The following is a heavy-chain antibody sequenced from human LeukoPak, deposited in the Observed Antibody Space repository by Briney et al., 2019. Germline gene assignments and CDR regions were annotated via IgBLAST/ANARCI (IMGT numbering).Heavy chain of an antibody. CDR3: ARVRCCSGGSCYGNWYDP. CDR1: GFTFSSYG. Sequence: GGSLRLSCAASGFTFSSYGMHWVRQAPGKGLEWVACIRYDGSNKYYADSVRGRFTISRDNGKNSLYLQMNSLRAEDTAVYYCARVRCCSGGSCYGNWYDPWGQGTLVTVSS. D-gene: IGHD2-15*01. V-gene: IGHV3-30*02. J-gene: IGHJ5*02. CDR2: IRYDGSNK.